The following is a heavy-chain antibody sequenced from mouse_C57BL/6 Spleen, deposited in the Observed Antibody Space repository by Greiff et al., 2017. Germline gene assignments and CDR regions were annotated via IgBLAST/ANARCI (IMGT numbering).Heavy chain of an antibody. J-gene: IGHJ2*01. V-gene: IGHV1-58*01. Sequence: VQLKESGAELVRPGSSVKMSCKTSGYTFTSSGINWVKQRPGQGLEWIGYIYIGNGYTEYNEKFKGKATLTSDTSSSTAYMQLSSLTSEDSAIYFCARGNYYGSSRYYFDYGGQGTTLTVSS. CDR2: IYIGNGYT. CDR3: ARGNYYGSSRYYFDY. CDR1: GYTFTSSG. D-gene: IGHD1-1*01.